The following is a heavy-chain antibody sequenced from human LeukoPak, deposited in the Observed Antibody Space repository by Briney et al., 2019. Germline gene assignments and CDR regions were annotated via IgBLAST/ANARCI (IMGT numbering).Heavy chain of an antibody. CDR2: IYYNGNT. CDR1: GDSITSGTYY. V-gene: IGHV4-39*01. Sequence: PSETLSLTCTVSGDSITSGTYYWGWIRQPPGKGLEWIGSIYYNGNTYYNPSLKSRVTISVDTSKNQFPLKLSSVTAADTAVYYCERHAGGIAAAGTRPFDYWGQGTLVTVSS. CDR3: ERHAGGIAAAGTRPFDY. J-gene: IGHJ4*02. D-gene: IGHD6-13*01.